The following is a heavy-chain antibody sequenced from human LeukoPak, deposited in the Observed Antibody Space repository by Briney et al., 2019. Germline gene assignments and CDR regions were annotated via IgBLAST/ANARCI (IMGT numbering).Heavy chain of an antibody. J-gene: IGHJ4*02. CDR3: ASLGYDLWSGYYTGIFDY. CDR2: IFRSGST. Sequence: SETLSLTCTVSAYSISSGYYWGWIRQPPGKGLEWIGSIFRSGSTYYNPSLKSRVNISVDTSKNQFSLKLSSVTAADTAVYYGASLGYDLWSGYYTGIFDYWGQGTLVTVSS. CDR1: AYSISSGYY. D-gene: IGHD3-3*01. V-gene: IGHV4-38-2*02.